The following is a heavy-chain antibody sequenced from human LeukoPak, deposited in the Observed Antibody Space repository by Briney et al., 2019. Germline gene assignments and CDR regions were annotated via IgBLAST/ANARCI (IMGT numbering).Heavy chain of an antibody. Sequence: SVKVSCKASGGTFSSYAISWVRQAPGQGLEWMGRIIPIFGTANYAQKFQGRVTITTDESTSTAYMELSSLRSEDTAVYYRARDPFIYDSSGFDYWGQGTLVTVSS. J-gene: IGHJ4*02. CDR3: ARDPFIYDSSGFDY. CDR1: GGTFSSYA. D-gene: IGHD3-22*01. CDR2: IIPIFGTA. V-gene: IGHV1-69*05.